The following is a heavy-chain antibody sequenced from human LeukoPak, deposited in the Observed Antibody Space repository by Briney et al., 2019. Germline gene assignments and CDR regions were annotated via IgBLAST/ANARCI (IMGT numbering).Heavy chain of an antibody. CDR2: IRSKAYGGTT. Sequence: PGGSLRLSCTTSGFTFAEYVMIWVRQAPGKGLEWVGSIRSKAYGGTTEYAASVRGRFTISRDDSKSIASLQLSSLKTEDTGIYYCTRVAELYYDHSYWGQGTLVTVSS. V-gene: IGHV3-49*04. CDR3: TRVAELYYDHSY. D-gene: IGHD3-22*01. CDR1: GFTFAEYV. J-gene: IGHJ4*02.